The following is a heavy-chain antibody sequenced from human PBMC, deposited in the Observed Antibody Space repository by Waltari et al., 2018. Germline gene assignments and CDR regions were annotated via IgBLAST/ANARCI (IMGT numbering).Heavy chain of an antibody. Sequence: QLQLQESGPGLVKPSETLSLTCAVYGGSFSGYYWSWLRQPPGKGLEWIGESNHSGSTNYNPSLKSRVTISVDTSKNQFSLKLSSVTAADTAVYYCARGGGPYDAFDIWGQGTMVTVSS. D-gene: IGHD3-16*01. J-gene: IGHJ3*02. CDR3: ARGGGPYDAFDI. CDR2: SNHSGST. CDR1: GGSFSGYY. V-gene: IGHV4-34*01.